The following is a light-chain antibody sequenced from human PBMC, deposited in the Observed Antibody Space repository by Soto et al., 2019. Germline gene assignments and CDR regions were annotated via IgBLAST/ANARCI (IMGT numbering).Light chain of an antibody. CDR1: QGVSSY. V-gene: IGKV3-11*01. Sequence: EIVLTQSPATLSLSPGERATLSCRASQGVSSYLAWYQQKPGQAPRLLIYDASNRATGIPARFSGSGSGTDFTLTISSLEPEDFAVYYCQQRSNWRTFGQGTKLEIK. J-gene: IGKJ2*01. CDR2: DAS. CDR3: QQRSNWRT.